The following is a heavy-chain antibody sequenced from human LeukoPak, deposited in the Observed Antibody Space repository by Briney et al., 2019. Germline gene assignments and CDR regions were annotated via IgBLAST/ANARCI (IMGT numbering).Heavy chain of an antibody. CDR1: GVSISSSDW. Sequence: SETLSLTCAVSGVSISSSDWWSWVRQPPGKALEWIGEIYHSGSTNYNPSLRSRVTISVDKSKNQFSLKLSSVTAADTAVYYCARGGSRTRFFDYWGQGTLVTVSS. V-gene: IGHV4-4*02. CDR2: IYHSGST. J-gene: IGHJ4*02. D-gene: IGHD3-3*01. CDR3: ARGGSRTRFFDY.